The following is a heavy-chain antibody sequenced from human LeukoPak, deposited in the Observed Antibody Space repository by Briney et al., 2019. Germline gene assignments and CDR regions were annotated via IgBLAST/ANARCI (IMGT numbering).Heavy chain of an antibody. CDR1: GFSVSSSGVG. D-gene: IGHD3-10*01. CDR2: IFWNDDK. Sequence: SGPTLVNPTQTLTLTCTCSGFSVSSSGVGVGWIRQPPGKALEWLALIFWNDDKHYSPSLRSRLTITKDTSKNQVVLTVTNMDSVDTATYYCTHRNRQADDRGGYYGMDVWGQGTTVTVSS. V-gene: IGHV2-5*01. J-gene: IGHJ6*02. CDR3: THRNRQADDRGGYYGMDV.